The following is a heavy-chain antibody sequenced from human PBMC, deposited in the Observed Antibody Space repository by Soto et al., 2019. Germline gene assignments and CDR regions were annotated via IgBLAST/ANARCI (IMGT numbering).Heavy chain of an antibody. Sequence: SETLSLTCAVYGGSFSGYYWSWIRQPPGKGLEWIGEINHSGSTNYNPSLKSRVTISVDTSKNQFSLKLSSVTAADTAVYYCARYSSSYNFDYWGQGTLVTVSS. J-gene: IGHJ4*02. CDR1: GGSFSGYY. CDR3: ARYSSSYNFDY. D-gene: IGHD3-10*01. V-gene: IGHV4-34*01. CDR2: INHSGST.